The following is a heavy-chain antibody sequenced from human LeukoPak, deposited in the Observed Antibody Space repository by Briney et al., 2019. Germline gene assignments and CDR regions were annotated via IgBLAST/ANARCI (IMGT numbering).Heavy chain of an antibody. Sequence: GESLKISCKSSEYHFTSYWIGWVRQMPGKGLEWMGIIYPGDSDTRYSPSFQGQVTISADKSISTAYLQWSSLKASDTAMYYCARQWLVDGAVDYWGQGTLVTVSS. CDR1: EYHFTSYW. J-gene: IGHJ4*02. V-gene: IGHV5-51*01. CDR2: IYPGDSDT. D-gene: IGHD6-19*01. CDR3: ARQWLVDGAVDY.